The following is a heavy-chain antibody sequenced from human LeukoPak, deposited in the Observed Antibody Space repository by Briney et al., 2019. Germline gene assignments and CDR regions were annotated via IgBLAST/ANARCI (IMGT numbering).Heavy chain of an antibody. CDR3: ARGRSNYYGMDV. Sequence: PSETLSLTCTVSGASISSYYWSWIRQPPGKGLEWIGDIYYSGSIKYNPSLKSRVTMSVDTSKNLFSLKVSSVTAADTAVYYCARGRSNYYGMDVWGQGTTVTVSS. D-gene: IGHD1-26*01. J-gene: IGHJ6*02. V-gene: IGHV4-59*01. CDR1: GASISSYY. CDR2: IYYSGSI.